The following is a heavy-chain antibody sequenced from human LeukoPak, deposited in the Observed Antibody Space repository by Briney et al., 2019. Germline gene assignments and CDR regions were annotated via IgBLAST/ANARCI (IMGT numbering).Heavy chain of an antibody. CDR3: TSDSPDHLLVYFGEQTSYGMDV. Sequence: GGSLRLSCTTSGFTFGDYAMSWVRQAPGKGLEWVGFIRSKGYGGTTQYAASVKGRFTISRDDSKSIAYLQMNSLKTEDTAVYYCTSDSPDHLLVYFGEQTSYGMDVWGQGTTVTVSS. CDR2: IRSKGYGGTT. CDR1: GFTFGDYA. D-gene: IGHD3-10*01. J-gene: IGHJ6*02. V-gene: IGHV3-49*04.